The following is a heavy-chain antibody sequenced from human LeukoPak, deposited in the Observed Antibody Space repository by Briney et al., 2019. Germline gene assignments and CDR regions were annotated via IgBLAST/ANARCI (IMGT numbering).Heavy chain of an antibody. V-gene: IGHV4-59*01. Sequence: SETLSLTCTVSGGSISSYYWSWIRQPPGKGLEWIGYIYYSGSTNYNPSLKSRVTISVDTSKNQFSLKLSSVTAADTAVYYCARGDILRDDYGDYVGAVDIWGQGTMVIVSS. D-gene: IGHD4-17*01. CDR3: ARGDILRDDYGDYVGAVDI. J-gene: IGHJ3*02. CDR1: GGSISSYY. CDR2: IYYSGST.